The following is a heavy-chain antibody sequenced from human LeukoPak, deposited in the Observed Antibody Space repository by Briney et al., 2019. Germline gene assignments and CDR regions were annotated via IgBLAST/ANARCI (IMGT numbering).Heavy chain of an antibody. D-gene: IGHD3-9*01. CDR2: ISAYNGNT. V-gene: IGHV1-18*01. CDR1: GYTFTSYG. J-gene: IGHJ4*02. CDR3: ARGEDILTGYYVIDY. Sequence: ASVKVSCKASGYTFTSYGISWVRQAPGQGLEWMGWISAYNGNTNYAQKLQGRVTMTTDTSTSTAYMELRSLRSDDTAVYYCARGEDILTGYYVIDYWGQGTLVTVSS.